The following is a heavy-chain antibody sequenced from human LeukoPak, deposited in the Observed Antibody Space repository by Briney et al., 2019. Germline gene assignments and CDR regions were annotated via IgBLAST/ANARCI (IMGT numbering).Heavy chain of an antibody. Sequence: PSETLSLTCTVSGGSISSSSYYWGWIRQPPGKGLEWIGSIYYSGSTYYNPSLKSRVTISVDTSKNQFSLKLSSVTVADTAVYYCARDGNDILYYYYGMDVWGQGTTVTVSS. CDR2: IYYSGST. J-gene: IGHJ6*02. CDR3: ARDGNDILYYYYGMDV. CDR1: GGSISSSSYY. D-gene: IGHD3-9*01. V-gene: IGHV4-39*07.